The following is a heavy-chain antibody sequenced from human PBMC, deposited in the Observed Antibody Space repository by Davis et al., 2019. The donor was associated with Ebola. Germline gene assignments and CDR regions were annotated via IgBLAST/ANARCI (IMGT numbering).Heavy chain of an antibody. V-gene: IGHV5-51*01. CDR3: ARQYCSSSSCYQDVFDI. Sequence: GGSLRLSCKGSGYSFTSYWIGWVRQMPGKGLEWMGIIYPGDSDTRYSPSFQGQVTMSADKSISTAYLQWTSLRASDTAMYYCARQYCSSSSCYQDVFDIWGQGTMVTVSS. CDR2: IYPGDSDT. J-gene: IGHJ3*02. CDR1: GYSFTSYW. D-gene: IGHD2-2*01.